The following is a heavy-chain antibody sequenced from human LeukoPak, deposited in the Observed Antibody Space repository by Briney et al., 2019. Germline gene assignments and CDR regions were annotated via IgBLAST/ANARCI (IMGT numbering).Heavy chain of an antibody. V-gene: IGHV4-30-2*01. J-gene: IGHJ4*02. Sequence: SETLSLTCTVSGGSISSGGYYWSWLRQPPGKGLEWIGYIYHSGSTYYNPSLKSRVTISVDRSKNQFFLKLSSVTAADTAVYYCARGGEGEVPAAAFDYWGQGTLVTVSS. CDR3: ARGGEGEVPAAAFDY. CDR1: GGSISSGGYY. D-gene: IGHD2-2*01. CDR2: IYHSGST.